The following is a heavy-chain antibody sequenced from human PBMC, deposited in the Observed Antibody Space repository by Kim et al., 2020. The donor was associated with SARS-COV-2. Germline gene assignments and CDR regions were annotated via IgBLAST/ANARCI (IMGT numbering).Heavy chain of an antibody. CDR1: GFTFSSYG. CDR2: ISYDGSNK. CDR3: AKGEGTTPENFDY. V-gene: IGHV3-30*18. J-gene: IGHJ4*02. D-gene: IGHD1-7*01. Sequence: GGSLRLSCAASGFTFSSYGMHWVRQAPGKGLEWVAVISYDGSNKYYADSVKGRFTISRDNSKNTLYLQMNSLRAEDTAVYYCAKGEGTTPENFDYWGQGTLVTVSS.